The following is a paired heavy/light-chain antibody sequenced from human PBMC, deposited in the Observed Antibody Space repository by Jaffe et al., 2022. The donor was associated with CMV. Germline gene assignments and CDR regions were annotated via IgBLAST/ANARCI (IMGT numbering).Heavy chain of an antibody. Sequence: QVQLVQSGAEVKKPGASVKVSCKGSGYTFTSYGINWVRQAPGQGLEWIGWISPYSGNTNYAQKFQGRVTMTTDTSTSTAHMELRSLTSDDTAVYYCVKDGLQWLMRGPWGQGTLVTVSS. V-gene: IGHV1-18*04. J-gene: IGHJ5*02. D-gene: IGHD6-19*01. CDR3: VKDGLQWLMRGP. CDR2: ISPYSGNT. CDR1: GYTFTSYG.
Light chain of an antibody. CDR2: GAS. Sequence: EIVLTQSPGTLSLSPGERATLSCRASQSVTTNYLAWYQQKHGQAPRLLIYGASSRATGIPDRFSGSGSGTDFTLTISRLEPEDFAVYYCQQYGSSSAITFGRGTRLEIK. J-gene: IGKJ5*01. V-gene: IGKV3-20*01. CDR1: QSVTTNY. CDR3: QQYGSSSAIT.